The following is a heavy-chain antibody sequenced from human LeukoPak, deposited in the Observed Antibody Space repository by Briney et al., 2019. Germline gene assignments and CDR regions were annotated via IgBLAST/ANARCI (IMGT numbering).Heavy chain of an antibody. Sequence: GASVKVSCKASGYTFTDYYMHWVQQAPGKGLEWMGRVDPEDGETIYAEKFQGRVTITADTSTDTAYMELSSLRSEDTAVYYCATYCGGDCYEYYYYYMDVWGKGTTVTVSS. D-gene: IGHD2-21*01. CDR3: ATYCGGDCYEYYYYYMDV. V-gene: IGHV1-69-2*01. J-gene: IGHJ6*03. CDR1: GYTFTDYY. CDR2: VDPEDGET.